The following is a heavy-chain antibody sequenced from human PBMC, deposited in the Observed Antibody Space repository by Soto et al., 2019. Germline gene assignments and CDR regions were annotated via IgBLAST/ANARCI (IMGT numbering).Heavy chain of an antibody. CDR3: ATLYCSSTSCYRNWFDP. V-gene: IGHV4-31*03. D-gene: IGHD2-2*02. Sequence: SETLSLTCTVSGGSIGSGGYYWSWIRQHPGKGLEWIGYIYYSGSTYYNPSLKSRVTISVDTSKNQFSLKLSSVTAADTAVYYCATLYCSSTSCYRNWFDPWGQGTLVTVSS. CDR2: IYYSGST. CDR1: GGSIGSGGYY. J-gene: IGHJ5*02.